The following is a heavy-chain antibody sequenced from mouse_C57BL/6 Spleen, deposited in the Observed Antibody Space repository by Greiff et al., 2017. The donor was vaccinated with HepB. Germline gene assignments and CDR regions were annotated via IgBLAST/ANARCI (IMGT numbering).Heavy chain of an antibody. Sequence: EVMLVESGGGLVQPKGSLKLSCAASGFTFNTYAMHWVRQAPGKGLEWVARIRSKSSNYATYYADSVKDRFTISRDDSQSMLYLQMNNLKTEDTAMYYGVSAHYYGSSYEGWFAYWGQGTLVTVSA. CDR3: VSAHYYGSSYEGWFAY. V-gene: IGHV10-3*01. CDR1: GFTFNTYA. J-gene: IGHJ3*01. D-gene: IGHD1-1*01. CDR2: IRSKSSNYAT.